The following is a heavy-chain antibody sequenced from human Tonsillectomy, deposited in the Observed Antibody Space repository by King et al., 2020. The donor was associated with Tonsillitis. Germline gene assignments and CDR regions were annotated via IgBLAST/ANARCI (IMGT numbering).Heavy chain of an antibody. J-gene: IGHJ4*02. CDR1: GGSISSYY. CDR3: ARDRGLTVRGIKGFDY. CDR2: IYYSGRT. Sequence: QLQESGPGLVKPSETLSLTCTVSGGSISSYYWSWIRQSPGKGLEWIGYIYYSGRTNYNPSLKSRVTMSVDTSKNHFSLKLSSVSAAYTAVYYCARDRGLTVRGIKGFDYWGQGTLVTVSS. V-gene: IGHV4-59*01. D-gene: IGHD3-10*01.